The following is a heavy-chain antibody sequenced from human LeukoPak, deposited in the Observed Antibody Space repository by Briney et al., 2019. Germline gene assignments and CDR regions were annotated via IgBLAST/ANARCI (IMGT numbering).Heavy chain of an antibody. D-gene: IGHD6-13*01. CDR3: ASSGIAAAGRDYYYYGMDV. CDR1: GYTFTSYD. Sequence: GASVKVSCKASGYTFTSYDINWVRQATGQGLEWMGWMNPNSGNTGYAQKFQGRVTMTRNTSISTAYMELSSLRSEDTAVYYCASSGIAAAGRDYYYYGMDVWGQGTTVTVSS. J-gene: IGHJ6*02. V-gene: IGHV1-8*01. CDR2: MNPNSGNT.